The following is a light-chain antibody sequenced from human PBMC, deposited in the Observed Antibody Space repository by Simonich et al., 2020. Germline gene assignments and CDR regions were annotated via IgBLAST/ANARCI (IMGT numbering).Light chain of an antibody. CDR3: QQYYSTPLT. CDR2: WAS. CDR1: QSVLYSSNNQYY. Sequence: DIVMTQSPDSLAVSLGERATINCKSSQSVLYSSNNQYYLAWDQQKPGQPPKLLIYWASTRESVVPDRFSGSGSGTDFTLTISSLQAEDVAVYYCQQYYSTPLTFGPGTKVDIK. V-gene: IGKV4-1*01. J-gene: IGKJ3*01.